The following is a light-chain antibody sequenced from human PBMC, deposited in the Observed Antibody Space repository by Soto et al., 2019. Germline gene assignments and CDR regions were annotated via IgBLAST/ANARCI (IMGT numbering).Light chain of an antibody. Sequence: DIQLTLSPPFLSASVGDRVTITCRASQGIDSYLAWYQHKPGGAPKLLIYAASTLQSGVPSRFSGSGSGTEFTLTISSLQPEDFATYYCQQLYSYPITFGQGTKLESK. CDR1: QGIDSY. J-gene: IGKJ2*01. CDR3: QQLYSYPIT. CDR2: AAS. V-gene: IGKV1-9*01.